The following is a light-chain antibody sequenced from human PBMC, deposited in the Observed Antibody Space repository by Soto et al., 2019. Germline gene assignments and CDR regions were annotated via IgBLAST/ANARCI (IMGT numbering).Light chain of an antibody. Sequence: QSVLTQPPSLSGAPGQRVTISCTGSSSNIGAGHEVHWYQKLPGTAPKLLIYNNNNRPSGVPDRFSGSRSGTSASLAITGLQAEDEADYYCQSYDRSLSGVVFGGGTQLTVL. CDR3: QSYDRSLSGVV. J-gene: IGLJ2*01. CDR1: SSNIGAGHE. V-gene: IGLV1-40*01. CDR2: NNN.